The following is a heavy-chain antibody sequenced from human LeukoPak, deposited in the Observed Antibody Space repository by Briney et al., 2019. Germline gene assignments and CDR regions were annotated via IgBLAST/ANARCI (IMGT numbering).Heavy chain of an antibody. Sequence: GGSLRLSCAASGFTFSSYTMSCVRQAPGKGLQWVSAVSGSGGTTYYTNSVKGRFTISRDNSKNTVYLQMDSLRVEDTAAYYCVKEARYCSGGSCYAVLDYWGQGTLVTVSS. J-gene: IGHJ4*02. CDR3: VKEARYCSGGSCYAVLDY. V-gene: IGHV3-23*01. D-gene: IGHD2-15*01. CDR1: GFTFSSYT. CDR2: VSGSGGTT.